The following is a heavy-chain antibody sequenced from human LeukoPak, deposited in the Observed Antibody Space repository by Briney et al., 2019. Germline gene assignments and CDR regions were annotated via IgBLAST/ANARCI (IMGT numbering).Heavy chain of an antibody. CDR2: ISGSGGST. V-gene: IGHV3-23*01. CDR1: GLTFSDYY. Sequence: GGSPRLSCAASGLTFSDYYMSWIRQAPGKGLEWVSAISGSGGSTYYADSVKGRFTISRDNSKNTLYLQMNSLRAEDTAVYYCAILSREYYGMDVWGQGTTVTVSS. J-gene: IGHJ6*02. D-gene: IGHD1-26*01. CDR3: AILSREYYGMDV.